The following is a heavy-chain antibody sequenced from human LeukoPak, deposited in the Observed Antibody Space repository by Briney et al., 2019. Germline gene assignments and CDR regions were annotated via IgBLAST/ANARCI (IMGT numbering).Heavy chain of an antibody. D-gene: IGHD1-1*01. CDR2: IYTSGST. Sequence: SETLSLTCTVSGGSISSYYWSWIRQPAGKGLEWIGRIYTSGSTYYNPSLKSRVTISVDTSKNQFSLKLSPVTAADTAVYYCARDRDWNDVSWFDPWGQGTLVTVSS. V-gene: IGHV4-4*07. CDR3: ARDRDWNDVSWFDP. CDR1: GGSISSYY. J-gene: IGHJ5*02.